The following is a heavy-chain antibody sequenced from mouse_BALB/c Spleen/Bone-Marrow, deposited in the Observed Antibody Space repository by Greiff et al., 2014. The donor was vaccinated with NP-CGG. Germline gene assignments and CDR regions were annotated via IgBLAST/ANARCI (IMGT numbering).Heavy chain of an antibody. CDR1: GFTFSSYG. CDR2: INNNGGST. V-gene: IGHV5-6-3*01. CDR3: ARVYGCYYEV. Sequence: EVMLVESGGGLVQPGGSLKLSCVASGFTFSSYGMSWVRQTPDKRLELVATINNNGGSTYYPDSVKGQFPISRDNAQNTLYLQMASLKAKDPAMYYCARVYGCYYEVWGAGATVTASS. D-gene: IGHD1-1*01. J-gene: IGHJ1*01.